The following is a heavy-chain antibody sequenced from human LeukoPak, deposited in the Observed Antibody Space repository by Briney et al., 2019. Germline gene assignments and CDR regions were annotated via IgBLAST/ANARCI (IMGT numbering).Heavy chain of an antibody. J-gene: IGHJ4*02. V-gene: IGHV3-15*01. Sequence: GGSLRLSCAASGFTFSNAWMSWVRQAPGKGLEWVGRIKSKTDGGTTDYAAPVKGRFTISRDDSKNTLYLQMNSLKTEDTAVYYCTTISSILWFGELLYLEYWGQGTLVTVSS. D-gene: IGHD3-10*01. CDR2: IKSKTDGGTT. CDR3: TTISSILWFGELLYLEY. CDR1: GFTFSNAW.